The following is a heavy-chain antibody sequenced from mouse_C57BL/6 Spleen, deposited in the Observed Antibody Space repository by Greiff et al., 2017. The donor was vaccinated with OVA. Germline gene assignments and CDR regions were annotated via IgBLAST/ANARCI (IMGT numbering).Heavy chain of an antibody. CDR2: INPNNGGT. V-gene: IGHV1-22*01. J-gene: IGHJ2*01. Sequence: VQLQQSGPELVKPGASVKMSCKASGYTFTDYNMHWVKQSHGKSLEWIGYINPNNGGTSYNQKFKGKATLTVNKSSSTAYMELRSLTSEDSAVYYGTRGYYGSSHFFDYWGQGTTLTVSS. D-gene: IGHD1-1*01. CDR3: TRGYYGSSHFFDY. CDR1: GYTFTDYN.